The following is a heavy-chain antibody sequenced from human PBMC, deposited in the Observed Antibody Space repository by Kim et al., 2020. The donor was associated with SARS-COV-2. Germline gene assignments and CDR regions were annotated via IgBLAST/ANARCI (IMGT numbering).Heavy chain of an antibody. Sequence: SETLSLTCAVYGGSFSGYYWSWIRQPPGKGLEWIGEINHSGSTNYNPSLKSRVTISVDTSKNQFSLKLSSVTAADTAVYYCARVSRGRRAVVVVAATPGALDYWGQGTLVTVSS. CDR1: GGSFSGYY. V-gene: IGHV4-34*01. CDR2: INHSGST. CDR3: ARVSRGRRAVVVVAATPGALDY. J-gene: IGHJ4*02. D-gene: IGHD2-15*01.